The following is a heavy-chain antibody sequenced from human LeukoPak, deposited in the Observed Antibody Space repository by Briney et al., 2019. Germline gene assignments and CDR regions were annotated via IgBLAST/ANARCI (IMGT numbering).Heavy chain of an antibody. CDR1: GFYLTSYA. CDR2: IRIGGGGT. V-gene: IGHV3-23*01. CDR3: ARCMVLSQGWCNWFDP. Sequence: GGSLRLSCAASGFYLTSYAMTWVRQAPAKGLEWVSSIRIGGGGTFYADSVKGRFTISSDNSENTLHLQMNNLRVEDTARYFCARCMVLSQGWCNWFDPWGQGTLVTVSS. D-gene: IGHD6-13*01. J-gene: IGHJ5*02.